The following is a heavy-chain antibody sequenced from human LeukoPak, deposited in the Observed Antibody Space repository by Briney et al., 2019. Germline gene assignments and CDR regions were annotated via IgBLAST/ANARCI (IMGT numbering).Heavy chain of an antibody. CDR1: GDSISIPNYF. V-gene: IGHV4-39*01. CDR2: ISFTGTT. D-gene: IGHD6-19*01. J-gene: IGHJ5*02. CDR3: ARLRGATVAHNWFDP. Sequence: PSETLSLTCTVSGDSISIPNYFWAWIRQPPGKGLEWIGTISFTGTTYYNPSLESRLTMSVATSKNQCSLRLSSVTAADTAVYYCARLRGATVAHNWFDPWGQGTLVTVSS.